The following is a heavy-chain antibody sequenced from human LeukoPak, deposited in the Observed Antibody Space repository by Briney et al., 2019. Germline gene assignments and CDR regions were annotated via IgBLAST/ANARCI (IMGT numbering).Heavy chain of an antibody. CDR1: GGSIRSSSYY. V-gene: IGHV4-39*01. J-gene: IGHJ4*02. CDR2: IYYSGST. CDR3: ARHAGSYYTYNFDY. D-gene: IGHD3-22*01. Sequence: PSETLSLTCTVSGGSIRSSSYYWGWIRQPPGKGLEWIGSIYYSGSTNYKPSLRSRVTISVDTSKNQFSLQPSSVTAADTAVYYCARHAGSYYTYNFDYWGQGTLVTVSS.